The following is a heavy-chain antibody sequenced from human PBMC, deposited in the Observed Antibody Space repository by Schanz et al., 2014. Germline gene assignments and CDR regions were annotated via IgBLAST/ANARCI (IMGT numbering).Heavy chain of an antibody. CDR2: ISPTGSST. Sequence: DVQLLESGGGLVQPGESLRLSCAASGFTFTTYAMTWVRQAPGKGLEWVSNISPTGSSTYYADSVKGRFIISRDNSKNNSKNTLYVQMNSLRAEDTAVYYCTTQQLGSHYLYGMDVWGQGTTVTVS. V-gene: IGHV3-23*01. CDR3: TTQQLGSHYLYGMDV. J-gene: IGHJ6*02. CDR1: GFTFTTYA. D-gene: IGHD6-13*01.